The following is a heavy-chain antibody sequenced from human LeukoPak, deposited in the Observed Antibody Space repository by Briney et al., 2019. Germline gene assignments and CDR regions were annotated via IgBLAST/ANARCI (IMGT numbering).Heavy chain of an antibody. J-gene: IGHJ4*02. CDR2: IGSSGSYI. Sequence: KSGGSLRLSCEASGFTFSSYHMNWVRQAPGKGLEWVSSIGSSGSYIYYADSLTGRFTISRDNAKNSLYLQMNSLRAEDTAMYYCARRATTERGHSYGLDFWGQGTLVTVSS. V-gene: IGHV3-21*01. CDR3: ARRATTERGHSYGLDF. CDR1: GFTFSSYH. D-gene: IGHD5-18*01.